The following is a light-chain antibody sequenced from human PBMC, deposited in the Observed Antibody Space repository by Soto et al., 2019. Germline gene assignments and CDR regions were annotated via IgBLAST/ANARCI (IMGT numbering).Light chain of an antibody. V-gene: IGLV2-11*01. CDR1: SSDVGGYNY. CDR3: CSYAGSYTYV. CDR2: DVS. J-gene: IGLJ1*01. Sequence: QSVLTQPRSASGSPGQSVTISCTGTSSDVGGYNYVSWYQQHPGKAPKLMIYDVSKRPSGVPDRFSGSKSGNTASLTISGLQAEDEADYYRCSYAGSYTYVFGTGTKVTVL.